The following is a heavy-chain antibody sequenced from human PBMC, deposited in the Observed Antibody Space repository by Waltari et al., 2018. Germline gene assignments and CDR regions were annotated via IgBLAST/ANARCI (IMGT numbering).Heavy chain of an antibody. CDR1: GYPFSDHY. CDR2: INPKYGGT. J-gene: IGHJ4*02. D-gene: IGHD3-10*01. CDR3: ARDDGSTSGADY. Sequence: QVQLVQSGAEVKRPGASVRVSCKAPGYPFSDHYVRWVRQAPGQGLEWMGWINPKYGGTDYSQKFQGRVTMTGDTSISTAYMELNRLTSDDTAVYFCARDDGSTSGADYWGQGTLVTVSS. V-gene: IGHV1-2*02.